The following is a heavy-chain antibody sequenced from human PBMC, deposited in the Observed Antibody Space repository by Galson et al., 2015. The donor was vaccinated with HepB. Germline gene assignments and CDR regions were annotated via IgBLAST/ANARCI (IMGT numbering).Heavy chain of an antibody. CDR1: GFTFSSYA. D-gene: IGHD6-13*01. CDR3: VTTGSSSWSNAAYYFDY. J-gene: IGHJ4*02. Sequence: SLRLSCAASGFTFSSYAMHWVRQAPGKGLEYVSAISSNGGSTYYADSVKGRFTISRDNSKNTLYLQMSSLRAEDTAVYYCVTTGSSSWSNAAYYFDYWGQGTLVTVSS. V-gene: IGHV3-64D*06. CDR2: ISSNGGST.